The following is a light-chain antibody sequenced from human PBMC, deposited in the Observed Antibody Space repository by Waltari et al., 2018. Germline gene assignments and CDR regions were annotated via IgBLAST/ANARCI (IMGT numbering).Light chain of an antibody. Sequence: EIVLTQSPGTLSLSPGERATLSCRASQSVYSSLAWYQQKPGQAPRLLIYGASGRATGIPDRFSGSGSGTDFSLTISRLEPEDFAVYYCQHYVSLPVTFGQGTKVEIK. J-gene: IGKJ1*01. V-gene: IGKV3-20*01. CDR1: QSVYSS. CDR3: QHYVSLPVT. CDR2: GAS.